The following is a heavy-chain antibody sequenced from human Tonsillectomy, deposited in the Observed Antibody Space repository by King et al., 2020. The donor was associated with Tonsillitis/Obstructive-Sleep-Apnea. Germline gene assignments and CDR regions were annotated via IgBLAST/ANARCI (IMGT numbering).Heavy chain of an antibody. D-gene: IGHD2-2*01. CDR1: GGTFSSYA. V-gene: IGHV1-69*12. CDR2: IIPIFGTA. CDR3: ARTMVGYQLRSNFPFDY. Sequence: QLVQSGAEVKKPGSSVKVSCKASGGTFSSYAISWVRQAPGQGLEWMGGIIPIFGTANYAQKFQGRVTITADESTSTAYMELSSLRSEDTAVYYCARTMVGYQLRSNFPFDYWGQGTLVTVSS. J-gene: IGHJ4*02.